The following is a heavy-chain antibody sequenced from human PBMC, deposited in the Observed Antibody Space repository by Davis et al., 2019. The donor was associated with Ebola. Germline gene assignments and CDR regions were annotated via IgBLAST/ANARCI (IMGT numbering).Heavy chain of an antibody. CDR2: ITTNTASP. CDR1: GYPFTDFA. V-gene: IGHV7-4-1*02. D-gene: IGHD3-16*01. J-gene: IGHJ4*02. Sequence: ASVKVSCKASGYPFTDFAINWLRQAAGQRFEWLGWITTNTASPTYARGFSERFVFSLDTSVNTSFLQINNLRPEDTAIYYCVRGMGELALNWGQGTLVTVSS. CDR3: VRGMGELALN.